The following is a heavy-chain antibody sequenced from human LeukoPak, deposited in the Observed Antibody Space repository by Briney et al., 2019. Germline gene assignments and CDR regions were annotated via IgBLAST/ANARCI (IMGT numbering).Heavy chain of an antibody. CDR2: IIPIFGTA. CDR1: GGTFSSYA. CDR3: ARPHDFLTGYDGMNWFDP. J-gene: IGHJ5*02. V-gene: IGHV1-69*13. Sequence: ASVKVSCKASGGTFSSYAISWVRQAPGQGLEWMGGIIPIFGTANYAQKFHGRVTITADESTSTAYMELSSLRSEDTAVYYCARPHDFLTGYDGMNWFDPWGQGTLVIVSS. D-gene: IGHD3-9*01.